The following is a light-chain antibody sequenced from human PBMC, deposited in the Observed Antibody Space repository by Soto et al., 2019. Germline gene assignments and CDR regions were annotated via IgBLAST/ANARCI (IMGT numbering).Light chain of an antibody. Sequence: QSVLTQPPSVSGAPGQRVTISCTGGSSNIGAGYDVHWYQQLPGTAPRLLIYGNNNRPSGVPDRFSGSKSGTSASLAITGLQAEDEADYYCQSYDSSPPVVFGGGTKLPVL. J-gene: IGLJ2*01. CDR1: SSNIGAGYD. V-gene: IGLV1-40*01. CDR2: GNN. CDR3: QSYDSSPPVV.